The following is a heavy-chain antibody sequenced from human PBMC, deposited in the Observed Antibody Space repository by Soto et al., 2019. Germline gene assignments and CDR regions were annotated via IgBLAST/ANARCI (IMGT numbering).Heavy chain of an antibody. CDR1: GGSFSSYY. CDR3: ARGNYYDSSGYYDY. D-gene: IGHD3-22*01. Sequence: LSLTCTVSGGSFSSYYWSWIRQPPGKGLEWIGYIYYSGSTNYNPSLKSRVTISVDTSKNQFSLKLSSVTAADTAVYYCARGNYYDSSGYYDYWGQGTLVTVSS. CDR2: IYYSGST. J-gene: IGHJ4*02. V-gene: IGHV4-59*01.